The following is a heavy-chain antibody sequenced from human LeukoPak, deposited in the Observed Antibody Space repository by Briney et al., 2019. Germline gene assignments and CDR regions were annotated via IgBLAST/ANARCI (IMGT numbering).Heavy chain of an antibody. D-gene: IGHD4-17*01. V-gene: IGHV3-74*01. CDR1: GFTFSSYW. CDR2: INSDGSST. J-gene: IGHJ4*02. CDR3: ARAVFDDYGDPYFDY. Sequence: GGSLRLSCAASGFTFSSYWMHWVRQAPGKGLVWVSRINSDGSSTSYADSVKGRFTISRDNAKNTLCLQMNSLRAEDTAVYYCARAVFDDYGDPYFDYWGQGTLVTVSS.